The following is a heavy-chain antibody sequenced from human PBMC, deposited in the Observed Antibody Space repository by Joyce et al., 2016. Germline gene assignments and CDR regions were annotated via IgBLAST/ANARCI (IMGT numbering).Heavy chain of an antibody. J-gene: IGHJ4*02. CDR1: GFTFSNYG. V-gene: IGHV3-30*03. CDR3: AGGILTGYFDY. CDR2: ISYDGSNK. D-gene: IGHD3-9*01. Sequence: QGQLVESGGGVVQPGRSLRLSCAASGFTFSNYGMHWVRQAPGKGLEWVAVISYDGSNKHYGDAEKGRFAISRDNAKNTLYLQMNSLRAEDTAVYYCAGGILTGYFDYWGQGTLVTVSS.